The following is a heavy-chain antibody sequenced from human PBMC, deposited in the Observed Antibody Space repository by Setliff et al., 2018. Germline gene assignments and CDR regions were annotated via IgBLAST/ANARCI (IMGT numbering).Heavy chain of an antibody. CDR3: ARDGGLLQFLEWSRSYMDV. J-gene: IGHJ6*03. Sequence: GGSLRLSCAASGFAFSSYWMHWVRQAPGKGLVWVSRINSDGSSTSYADSVKGRFTISRDNAKNTLYLQMNSLRAEDTAVYYCARDGGLLQFLEWSRSYMDVWGKGTTVTVSS. CDR1: GFAFSSYW. D-gene: IGHD3-3*01. V-gene: IGHV3-74*01. CDR2: INSDGSST.